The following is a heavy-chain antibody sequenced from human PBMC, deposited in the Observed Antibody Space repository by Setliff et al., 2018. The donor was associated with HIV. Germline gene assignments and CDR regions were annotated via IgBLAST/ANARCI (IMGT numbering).Heavy chain of an antibody. J-gene: IGHJ4*01. CDR3: ARVGSYWTQFDY. Sequence: ASVKVSCKASGYTFTSYDINWVRQATGQGLEWMGWMNPNGGGTKYAQKFQGRVSMTRNTSISTAYMELSSLRSEDTAVYYCARVGSYWTQFDYWGQGTLVTVSS. D-gene: IGHD2-15*01. V-gene: IGHV1-8*01. CDR2: MNPNGGGT. CDR1: GYTFTSYD.